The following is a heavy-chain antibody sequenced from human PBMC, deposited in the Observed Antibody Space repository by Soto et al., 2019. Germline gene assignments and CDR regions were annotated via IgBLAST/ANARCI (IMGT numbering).Heavy chain of an antibody. CDR3: TRDRNYFDSSGNFYDAFDI. D-gene: IGHD3-22*01. V-gene: IGHV3-7*05. CDR1: GFILSNYW. Sequence: GGSLRLSCAASGFILSNYWMIWVRQAPGKGLEWVANIREDGSLKYYLDSVSGRFTISRDNTKNSLYLQMDSLRVEDTAVYYCTRDRNYFDSSGNFYDAFDIRGQGTMVTVSS. J-gene: IGHJ3*02. CDR2: IREDGSLK.